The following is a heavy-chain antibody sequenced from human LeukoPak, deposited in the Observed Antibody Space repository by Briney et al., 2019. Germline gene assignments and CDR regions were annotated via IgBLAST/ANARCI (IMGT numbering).Heavy chain of an antibody. CDR1: GGSISSGSYY. CDR3: ARARITIFGVVLDY. CDR2: IYTSGST. J-gene: IGHJ4*02. Sequence: SQTLSLTCTVSGGSISSGSYYWSWIRQPAGQGLEWIGRIYTSGSTNYNPSLKGRVTISVDTSKNQFSLKLSSVTAADTAVYYCARARITIFGVVLDYWGQGTLVTVSS. D-gene: IGHD3-3*01. V-gene: IGHV4-61*02.